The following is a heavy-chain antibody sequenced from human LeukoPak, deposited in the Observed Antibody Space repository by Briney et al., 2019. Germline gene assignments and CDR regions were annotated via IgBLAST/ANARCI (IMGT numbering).Heavy chain of an antibody. D-gene: IGHD3-10*01. CDR2: ISSSSSYI. CDR1: GFTFSSYS. J-gene: IGHJ4*02. Sequence: GGSLRLSCAASGFTFSSYSMNWVRQAPGKGLEWVSSISSSSSYIYYADSVKGRFTISRDNAKNSLYLQMNSLRDEDTAVYYCARTSYYGSGTYYPVFDSWGQGTLVTVSS. V-gene: IGHV3-21*01. CDR3: ARTSYYGSGTYYPVFDS.